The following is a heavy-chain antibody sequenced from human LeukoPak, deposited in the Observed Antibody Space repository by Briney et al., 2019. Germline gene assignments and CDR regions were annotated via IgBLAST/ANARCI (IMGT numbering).Heavy chain of an antibody. V-gene: IGHV4-59*01. CDR1: GGSISSYY. D-gene: IGHD4-17*01. Sequence: PSETLSLTCTVSGGSISSYYWSWIRQPPGKGLEWIGYIYYSGSTNYNPSLKSRVTISVDTSKNQFSLKLSSVTAADTAVYYCARGDYGDQIFDYWGQGTLVTVSS. J-gene: IGHJ4*02. CDR3: ARGDYGDQIFDY. CDR2: IYYSGST.